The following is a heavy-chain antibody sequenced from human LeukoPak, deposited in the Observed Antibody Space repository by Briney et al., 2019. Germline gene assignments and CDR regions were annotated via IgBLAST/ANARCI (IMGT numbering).Heavy chain of an antibody. CDR1: GFTFDDYD. Sequence: GRSLRLSCAASGFTFDDYDMHWVRHAPGKGLEWVSGISWNSGSIVYADSVKGRFTISRDNAKNSLYLQMNSLRAEDMALYYCARGGGWSGSNWFDPWGQGTLVTVSS. D-gene: IGHD3-3*01. V-gene: IGHV3-9*03. CDR3: ARGGGWSGSNWFDP. CDR2: ISWNSGSI. J-gene: IGHJ5*02.